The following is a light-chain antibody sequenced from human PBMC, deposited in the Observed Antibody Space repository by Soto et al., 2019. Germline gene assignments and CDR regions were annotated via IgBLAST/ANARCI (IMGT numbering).Light chain of an antibody. CDR1: DVGSYRR. Sequence: QSALTQPPSVSGSPGQSVTISCTGDVGSYRRVSWYQQPPGTAPKLMIYEVSNRPSGVPDRFSGSKSGNTASLTISGLQAEDEGDYYCTSYTSSSTYVFGTGTRSPS. CDR2: EVS. V-gene: IGLV2-18*02. J-gene: IGLJ1*01. CDR3: TSYTSSSTYV.